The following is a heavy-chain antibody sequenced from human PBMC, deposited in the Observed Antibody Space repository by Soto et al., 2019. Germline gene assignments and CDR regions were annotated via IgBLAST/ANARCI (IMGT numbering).Heavy chain of an antibody. Sequence: EVQLVESGGGLVQPGGSLKLSCAASGFTFSGSAMHWVRQASGKGLEWVGRIRSKANSYATAYAASVKGRFTISRDDSKNTAYLQMNSLKTEDRAVYYCTRHSNRGYSCYDSWGQGTLVTVSS. CDR3: TRHSNRGYSCYDS. J-gene: IGHJ5*02. CDR1: GFTFSGSA. CDR2: IRSKANSYAT. D-gene: IGHD5-12*01. V-gene: IGHV3-73*02.